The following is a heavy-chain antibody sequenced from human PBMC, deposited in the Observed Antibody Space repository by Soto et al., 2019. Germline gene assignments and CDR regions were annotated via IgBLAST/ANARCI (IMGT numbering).Heavy chain of an antibody. Sequence: QVQLVQSGAEVKKPGASVKVSCKASGYTFTGHYIHWVRQAPEQGPEWMGEIGPESGATRYAQRFQGRVTMTRDMSITTVYTELNNLSPDDTAVYYCGRGRSGQIVVVYWGQGTPVTVSS. CDR2: IGPESGAT. CDR1: GYTFTGHY. J-gene: IGHJ4*02. CDR3: GRGRSGQIVVVY. D-gene: IGHD1-26*01. V-gene: IGHV1-2*02.